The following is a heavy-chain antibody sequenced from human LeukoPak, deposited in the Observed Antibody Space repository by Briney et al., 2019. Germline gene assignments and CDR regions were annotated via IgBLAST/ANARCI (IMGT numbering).Heavy chain of an antibody. V-gene: IGHV3-23*01. CDR3: ARVDYGGNWGSFDY. D-gene: IGHD4-23*01. CDR1: GFTFSSYA. Sequence: GGSLRLSCAASGFTFSSYAMSWVRQAPGKGLEWVSAISGSGGSTYYADSVKGRFTISRDNSKNTLYLQMNSLRAEDTAVYYCARVDYGGNWGSFDYWGQGTLVTVSS. CDR2: ISGSGGST. J-gene: IGHJ4*02.